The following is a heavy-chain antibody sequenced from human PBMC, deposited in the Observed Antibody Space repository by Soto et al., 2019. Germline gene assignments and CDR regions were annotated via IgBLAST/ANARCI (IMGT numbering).Heavy chain of an antibody. Sequence: ASVKVSCKASGYTFTSYDINWVRQATGQRLEWMGWMNPNSGNTGYAQKFQGRVTMTRNTSISTAYMELSSLRSEDTAVYYCARSSVSAVPYTRQVHCSGGSCYSGIYYYYMDVWGKGTTVTVSS. D-gene: IGHD2-15*01. CDR3: ARSSVSAVPYTRQVHCSGGSCYSGIYYYYMDV. J-gene: IGHJ6*03. CDR2: MNPNSGNT. V-gene: IGHV1-8*01. CDR1: GYTFTSYD.